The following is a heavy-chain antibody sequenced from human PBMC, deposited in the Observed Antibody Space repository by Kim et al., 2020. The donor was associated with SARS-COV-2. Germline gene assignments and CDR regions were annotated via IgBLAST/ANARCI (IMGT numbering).Heavy chain of an antibody. Sequence: SETLSLTCTVSGGSISSYYWSWIRQPPGKGLEWIGYIYYSGSTKYNPSLKSRVTISLDTSKNQFSLRLNSVTAADTAVYYCAKMTPERYSNYENDAIDIWGQATMVTVSS. CDR2: IYYSGST. J-gene: IGHJ3*02. CDR1: GGSISSYY. CDR3: AKMTPERYSNYENDAIDI. V-gene: IGHV4-59*08. D-gene: IGHD5-12*01.